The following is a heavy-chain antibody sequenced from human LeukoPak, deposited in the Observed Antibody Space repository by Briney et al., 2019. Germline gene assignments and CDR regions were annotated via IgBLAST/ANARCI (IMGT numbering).Heavy chain of an antibody. CDR2: ISGSSIYI. Sequence: PGGSLRLSCAASGFTFNSYWMSWVRQAPGKGLEWVSSISGSSIYIYYADSVKGRFTISRDNAKNSLYLQMNSLRAEDTAVYYCARDPPYYDSSGYYYDYWGQGTLVTVSS. CDR1: GFTFNSYW. D-gene: IGHD3-22*01. V-gene: IGHV3-21*01. CDR3: ARDPPYYDSSGYYYDY. J-gene: IGHJ4*02.